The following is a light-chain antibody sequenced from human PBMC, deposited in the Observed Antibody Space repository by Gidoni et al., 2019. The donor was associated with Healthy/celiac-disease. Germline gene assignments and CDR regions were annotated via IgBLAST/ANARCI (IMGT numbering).Light chain of an antibody. V-gene: IGKV3-11*01. CDR2: DAS. CDR1: QSVSSH. CDR3: QQRSNWPPVT. Sequence: EIVLTQYPATLSLSPGERATLSCRASQSVSSHLAWYQQKPGQAPRLLIYDASNRATGIPARFSGSGSGTDFTLTISSLESEDFAVYYCQQRSNWPPVTFGGGTKLEIK. J-gene: IGKJ4*01.